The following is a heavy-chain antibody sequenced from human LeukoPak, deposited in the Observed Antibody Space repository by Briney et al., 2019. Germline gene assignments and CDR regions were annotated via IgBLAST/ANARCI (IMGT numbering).Heavy chain of an antibody. CDR2: IRCDGTNK. CDR1: GFTFSTLG. Sequence: GGSLRLSCAASGFTFSTLGIHWVRQAPGRGLEWVAFIRCDGTNKFYADSVKGRFTISRDNSKDTVFLQMNSLRTEDTAVYYCAKDQTGTFRDYWGQGTLVTVSS. J-gene: IGHJ4*02. V-gene: IGHV3-30*02. D-gene: IGHD3-9*01. CDR3: AKDQTGTFRDY.